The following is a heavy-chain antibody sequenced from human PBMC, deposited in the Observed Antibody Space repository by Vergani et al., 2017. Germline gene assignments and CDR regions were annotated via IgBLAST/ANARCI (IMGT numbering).Heavy chain of an antibody. CDR3: AKDLGTSSGGGWFDP. Sequence: EVQLEESGGGLVLPGRSLRLSCVASGFTSAGYAMHWVRHAPGKGLEWVSGIRWNSNSIGYADSVKGRFTISRDNAKNSLYLQMNSLRAEDTALYYCAKDLGTSSGGGWFDPWGQGTLVTVSS. CDR2: IRWNSNSI. CDR1: GFTSAGYA. D-gene: IGHD6-6*01. V-gene: IGHV3-9*02. J-gene: IGHJ5*02.